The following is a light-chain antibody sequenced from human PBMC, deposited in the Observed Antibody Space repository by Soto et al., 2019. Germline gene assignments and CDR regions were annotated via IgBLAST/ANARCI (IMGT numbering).Light chain of an antibody. CDR1: QSVSSD. V-gene: IGKV3-20*01. CDR3: QQYGSSPIT. Sequence: EIVMTQSPATLSVSPGERATLSCRASQSVSSDLAWYHQKPGQAPRLLIYAASRRATGIPDRFSGSGSGTDFTLTISRLEPEDFAVYYCQQYGSSPITFGQGTRLEIK. CDR2: AAS. J-gene: IGKJ5*01.